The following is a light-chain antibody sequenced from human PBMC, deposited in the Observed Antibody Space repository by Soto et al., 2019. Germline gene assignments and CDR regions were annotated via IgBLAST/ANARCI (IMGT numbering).Light chain of an antibody. J-gene: IGLJ2*01. CDR1: SSNIGNNY. CDR2: DSN. CDR3: GTWDSSLSAVV. V-gene: IGLV1-51*01. Sequence: QSVLTQPPSVSAAPGQTVTISCSGSSSNIGNNYVSWYQQLPGTAPKLLIYDSNKRPSGIPDRFSGSKSGTSATLGITGLQTGEEADYYCGTWDSSLSAVVFGGGTKLTVL.